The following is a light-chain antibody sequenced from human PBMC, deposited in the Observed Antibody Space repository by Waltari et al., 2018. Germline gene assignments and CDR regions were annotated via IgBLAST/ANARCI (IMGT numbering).Light chain of an antibody. Sequence: IQMTQAPSTLSPSVGDRVTTTCRASQSIATWLAWYQQKPGKAPNLLIYEASSLGSGVPSRFSGSGSGTEFTLTISSLQPDDFATYYCQQYNSYPWTFGQGTKVEIK. CDR2: EAS. CDR3: QQYNSYPWT. CDR1: QSIATW. J-gene: IGKJ1*01. V-gene: IGKV1-5*03.